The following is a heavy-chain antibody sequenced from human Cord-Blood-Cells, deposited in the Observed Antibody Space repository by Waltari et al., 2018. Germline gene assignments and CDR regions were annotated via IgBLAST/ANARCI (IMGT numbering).Heavy chain of an antibody. CDR2: IYYSGST. D-gene: IGHD6-13*01. Sequence: QVQLQESGPGLVKPSETLSLTCTVSGGPISSYYWSWLRQPPGKGLEWIGYIYYSGSTNYNPSLKGRVTISVDTSKNQFSLKLSSVTAADTAVYYCARMYSSSWNWFDPWGQGTLVTVSS. J-gene: IGHJ5*02. CDR1: GGPISSYY. CDR3: ARMYSSSWNWFDP. V-gene: IGHV4-59*01.